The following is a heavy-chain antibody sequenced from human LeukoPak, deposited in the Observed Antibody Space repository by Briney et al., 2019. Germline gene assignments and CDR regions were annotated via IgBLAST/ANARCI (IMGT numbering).Heavy chain of an antibody. CDR3: ARAVTTSVYYYYGMDV. J-gene: IGHJ6*02. Sequence: PGRSLRLSCAASGFTFSSYWMHWVRQAPGKGLVWVSRINSDGSSTSYADSVKGRFTISRDNAKNTLYLQMNSLRAEDTAVYYCARAVTTSVYYYYGMDVWGQGTTVTVSS. V-gene: IGHV3-74*01. D-gene: IGHD4-17*01. CDR2: INSDGSST. CDR1: GFTFSSYW.